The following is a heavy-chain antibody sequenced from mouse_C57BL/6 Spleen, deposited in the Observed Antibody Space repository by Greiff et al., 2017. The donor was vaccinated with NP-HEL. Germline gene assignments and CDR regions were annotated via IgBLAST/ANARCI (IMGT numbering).Heavy chain of an antibody. D-gene: IGHD4-1*01. CDR1: GYAFSSSW. CDR3: ARRWDEGYYAMDY. V-gene: IGHV1-82*01. Sequence: QVQLQQSGPELVKPGASVKISCKASGYAFSSSWMNWVKQRPGKGLEWIGRIYPGDGDTNYNGKFKGKATLTADKSSSTAYMQLSSLTSEDSAVYFCARRWDEGYYAMDYWGQGTSVTVSS. J-gene: IGHJ4*01. CDR2: IYPGDGDT.